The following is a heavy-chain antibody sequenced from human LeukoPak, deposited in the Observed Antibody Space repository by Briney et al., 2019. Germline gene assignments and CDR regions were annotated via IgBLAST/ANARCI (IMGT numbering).Heavy chain of an antibody. CDR1: NYSFPSYG. D-gene: IGHD6-19*01. CDR3: ARDPSNTSGRYIYFDY. J-gene: IGHJ4*02. V-gene: IGHV1-18*01. Sequence: EASVKVSCKASNYSFPSYGFSWVRQAPGQGLEWMGWISAYNGDTNYAQKFKGRVTMTTDTSTRTAYMELRSLRSDDTAVYYCARDPSNTSGRYIYFDYWGQGTLVTVSS. CDR2: ISAYNGDT.